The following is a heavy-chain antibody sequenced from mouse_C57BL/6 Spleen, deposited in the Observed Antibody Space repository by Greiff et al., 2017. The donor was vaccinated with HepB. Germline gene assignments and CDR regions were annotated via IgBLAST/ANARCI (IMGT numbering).Heavy chain of an antibody. CDR1: GYTFTDYN. J-gene: IGHJ3*01. CDR3: ARGTYDYAFAY. CDR2: INPNNGGT. D-gene: IGHD2-4*01. V-gene: IGHV1-18*01. Sequence: EVQLQQSGPELVKPGASVKIPCKASGYTFTDYNMDWVKQSHGKSLEWIGDINPNNGGTIYNQKFKGKATLTVDKSSSTAYMGLRSLTSEDTAVYYCARGTYDYAFAYWGQGTLVTVSA.